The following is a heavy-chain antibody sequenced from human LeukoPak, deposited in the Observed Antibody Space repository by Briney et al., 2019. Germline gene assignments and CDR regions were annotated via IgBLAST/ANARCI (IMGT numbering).Heavy chain of an antibody. V-gene: IGHV1-8*01. CDR1: GYTFTSYD. D-gene: IGHD3-10*01. Sequence: ASVKVSCKASGYTFTSYDINWVRQATGQGLEWMGWMNPNSGNTGYAQKFRGRVTMTRNTSISTAYMELSSLRSEDTAVYYCARAPITMVRGVIVLNYYYYYMDVWGKGTTVTISS. CDR3: ARAPITMVRGVIVLNYYYYYMDV. J-gene: IGHJ6*03. CDR2: MNPNSGNT.